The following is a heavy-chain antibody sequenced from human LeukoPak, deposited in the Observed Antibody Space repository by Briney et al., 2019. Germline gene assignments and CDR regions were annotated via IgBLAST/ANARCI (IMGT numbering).Heavy chain of an antibody. Sequence: ASVKVSCKASGYTFTGYYIHWVRQAPGQGLEWMGWINPNSGGTNYAQKFQGRVPMTEDTSISTAYMELSSLRSDDTAAYYCAREGQYCSSTTCYTGFDSWGQGTLVTVSS. CDR3: AREGQYCSSTTCYTGFDS. V-gene: IGHV1-2*02. CDR1: GYTFTGYY. J-gene: IGHJ4*02. D-gene: IGHD2-2*02. CDR2: INPNSGGT.